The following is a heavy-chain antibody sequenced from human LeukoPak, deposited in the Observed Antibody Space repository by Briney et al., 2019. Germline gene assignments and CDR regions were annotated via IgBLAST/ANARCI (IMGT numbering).Heavy chain of an antibody. CDR1: GGSFSGYY. CDR3: ARWGRFLDDDGEFDY. D-gene: IGHD3-3*01. Sequence: SETLSLTCAAYGGSFSGYYWSWIRQPPGKGLEWIGEINHSGSTNYNPSLKSRVTISVDTSKNQFSLKLSSVTAADTAVYYCARWGRFLDDDGEFDYWGQGTLVTVSS. J-gene: IGHJ4*02. V-gene: IGHV4-34*01. CDR2: INHSGST.